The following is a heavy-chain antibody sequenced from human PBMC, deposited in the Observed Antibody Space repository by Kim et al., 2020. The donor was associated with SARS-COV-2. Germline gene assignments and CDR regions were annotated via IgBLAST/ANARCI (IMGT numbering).Heavy chain of an antibody. CDR2: ISYDGSNK. CDR3: ARDRFLYSSSWYYFDY. V-gene: IGHV3-30-3*01. J-gene: IGHJ4*02. Sequence: GGSLRLSCAASGFTFSSYAMHWVRQAPGKGLEWVAVISYDGSNKYYADSVKGRFTISRDNSKNTLYLQMNSLRAEDTAVYYCARDRFLYSSSWYYFDYWGQGTLVTVSS. CDR1: GFTFSSYA. D-gene: IGHD6-13*01.